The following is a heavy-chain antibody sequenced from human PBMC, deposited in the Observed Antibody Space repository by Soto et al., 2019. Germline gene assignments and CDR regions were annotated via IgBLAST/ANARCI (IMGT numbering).Heavy chain of an antibody. CDR1: GDSISTVDYF. CDR3: ARGRYCLTGRCFPNWFDS. CDR2: IYKSTTT. J-gene: IGHJ5*01. V-gene: IGHV4-30-4*01. D-gene: IGHD2-15*01. Sequence: TLSLTCSVSGDSISTVDYFWAWIRQPPGQALEYIGYIYKSTTTYYNPSFESRVAISLDTSKSQFSLNVTSVTAADTAVYFCARGRYCLTGRCFPNWFDSRGQGTLVTVSS.